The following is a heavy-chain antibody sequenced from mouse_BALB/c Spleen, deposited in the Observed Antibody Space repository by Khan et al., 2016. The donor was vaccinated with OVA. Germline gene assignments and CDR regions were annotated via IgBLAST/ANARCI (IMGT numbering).Heavy chain of an antibody. D-gene: IGHD2-14*01. CDR2: IRNKAHGYTT. V-gene: IGHV7-3*02. CDR1: GFTFTDYY. J-gene: IGHJ3*01. CDR3: ARGRWKDYRYAAY. Sequence: EVELVESGGGLVQPGDSLSLSCATSGFTFTDYYMSWVRQPPGKALEWLGFIRNKAHGYTTESSASVKGRFTLSRDNSQSILYLQMNTLRAEDSATYYCARGRWKDYRYAAYGGQGTLVTVSA.